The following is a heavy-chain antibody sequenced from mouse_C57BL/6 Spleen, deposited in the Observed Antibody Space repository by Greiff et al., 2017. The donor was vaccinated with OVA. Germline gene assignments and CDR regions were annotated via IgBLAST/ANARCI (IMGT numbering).Heavy chain of an antibody. CDR3: ARVTMVDYAMDY. D-gene: IGHD1-1*02. V-gene: IGHV5-4*03. Sequence: DVKLVESGGGLVKPGGSLKLSCAASGFTFSSYAMSWVRQTPEKRLEWVATISDGGSYTYYPDNVKGRFTISRDNAKNNLYLQMSHLKSEDTAMYYCARVTMVDYAMDYWGQGTSVTVSS. J-gene: IGHJ4*01. CDR1: GFTFSSYA. CDR2: ISDGGSYT.